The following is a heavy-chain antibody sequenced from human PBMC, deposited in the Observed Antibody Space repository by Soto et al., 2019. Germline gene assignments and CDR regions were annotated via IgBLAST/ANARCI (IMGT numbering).Heavy chain of an antibody. CDR3: AKDLWGGHWLDP. Sequence: EVQLLESGGGLVQPGGSLRLSCAASGFTFSSYAMSWVRQATGKGLEWVSAISGSGGSTYYADSVKGRFTISRDNAKNTLYLQVNSLRAEDTAVYYCAKDLWGGHWLDPWGQGTLVTVSS. D-gene: IGHD3-16*01. V-gene: IGHV3-23*01. CDR2: ISGSGGST. J-gene: IGHJ5*02. CDR1: GFTFSSYA.